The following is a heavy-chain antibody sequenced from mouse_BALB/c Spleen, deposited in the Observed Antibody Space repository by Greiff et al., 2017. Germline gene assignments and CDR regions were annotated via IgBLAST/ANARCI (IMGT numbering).Heavy chain of an antibody. CDR2: INPGSGGT. CDR3: ARGGGNAWFAY. CDR1: GYAFTNYL. J-gene: IGHJ3*01. Sequence: VQLQQSGAELVRPGTSVKVSCKASGYAFTNYLIEWVKQRPGQGLEWIGVINPGSGGTNYNEKFKGKATLTADKSSSTAYMQLSSLTSDDSAVYFCARGGGNAWFAYWGQGTLVTVSA. V-gene: IGHV1-54*01. D-gene: IGHD2-1*01.